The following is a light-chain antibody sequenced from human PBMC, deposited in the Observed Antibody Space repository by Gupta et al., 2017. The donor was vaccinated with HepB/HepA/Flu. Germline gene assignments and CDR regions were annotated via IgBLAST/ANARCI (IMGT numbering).Light chain of an antibody. V-gene: IGLV2-18*02. CDR3: NSQTSSSTYAL. CDR2: EFS. J-gene: IGLJ2*01. Sequence: QSALTPPPSVSGSPGQPVTISCTGTSSDVVGYNRFPWYQQPPGTAPRLRIVEFSNRPSGAPARVSFSKSGNTASPTLTLLQAEDEADDDCNSQTSSSTYALFGGGTKLTVL. CDR1: SSDVVGYNR.